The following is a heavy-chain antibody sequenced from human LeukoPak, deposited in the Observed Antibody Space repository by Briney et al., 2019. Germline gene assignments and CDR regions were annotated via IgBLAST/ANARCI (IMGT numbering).Heavy chain of an antibody. CDR1: GYTFTSYY. D-gene: IGHD3-22*01. CDR3: ARGRYYYDSRGYWFDY. J-gene: IGHJ4*02. V-gene: IGHV1-46*01. CDR2: INPSGGST. Sequence: PLASVKVSCKASGYTFTSYYMHWVRQAPGQGLEWMGIINPSGGSTSYAQKFQGRVTMTRDTSTSTVYMELSSLRSEDTAVYYCARGRYYYDSRGYWFDYWGQETLVTFS.